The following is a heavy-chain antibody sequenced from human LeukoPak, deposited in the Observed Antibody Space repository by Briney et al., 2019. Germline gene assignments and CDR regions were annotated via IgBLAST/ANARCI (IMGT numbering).Heavy chain of an antibody. V-gene: IGHV3-7*01. CDR1: GFTFSSYW. CDR3: ASDDNHASDY. D-gene: IGHD1-20*01. Sequence: GGSLRLSCAASGFTFSSYWMSWVRQAPGKGLEWVANIKQDGSEKYYVDSVKGRFTISKDKAKNSLYLQMNSLRVEDTAVYYCASDDNHASDYWGQGTLVTVSS. CDR2: IKQDGSEK. J-gene: IGHJ4*02.